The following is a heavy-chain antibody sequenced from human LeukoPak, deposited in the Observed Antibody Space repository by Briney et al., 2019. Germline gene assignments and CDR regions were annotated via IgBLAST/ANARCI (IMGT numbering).Heavy chain of an antibody. J-gene: IGHJ3*02. V-gene: IGHV3-21*01. CDR1: GFTFSSYG. Sequence: PGGSLRLSCAASGFTFSSYGMNWVRQAPGKGLEWVSIISSSSGYTYYADSVKGRFTISRDNAESSLYLQMNSLRADDTAVYYCARDSYSSSMDVFDIWGRGTMVTVSS. CDR3: ARDSYSSSMDVFDI. D-gene: IGHD6-6*01. CDR2: ISSSSGYT.